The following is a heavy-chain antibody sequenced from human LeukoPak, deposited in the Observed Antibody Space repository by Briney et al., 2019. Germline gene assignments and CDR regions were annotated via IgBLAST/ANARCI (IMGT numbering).Heavy chain of an antibody. CDR1: GFSFSSYA. CDR3: AKSVVVITFRFDD. Sequence: PGGSLRLSCAASGFSFSSYAMTWARQAPVKGLEWVSAINGGGGNTYYADSVKGRFTISRDNSKNMVYLQMNSLRADDTAVYYCAKSVVVITFRFDDWGQGALVTVSS. CDR2: INGGGGNT. D-gene: IGHD2-15*01. V-gene: IGHV3-23*01. J-gene: IGHJ4*02.